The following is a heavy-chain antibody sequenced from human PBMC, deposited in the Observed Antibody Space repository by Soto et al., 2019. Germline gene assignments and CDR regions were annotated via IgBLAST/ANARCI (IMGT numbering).Heavy chain of an antibody. CDR2: VYHSGST. D-gene: IGHD3-16*02. CDR3: ARGLSPLSPLDY. V-gene: IGHV4-4*02. CDR1: GGSISSTDW. Sequence: QVQLQESGPGLVKPSGTLSLTCAVSGGSISSTDWWSWVRQPPGKGLEWIGEVYHSGSTNYNPSLHARGXLXVXXSKNQFSLKLSSVTAAATAVYYCARGLSPLSPLDYWGQGTLVTVSS. J-gene: IGHJ4*02.